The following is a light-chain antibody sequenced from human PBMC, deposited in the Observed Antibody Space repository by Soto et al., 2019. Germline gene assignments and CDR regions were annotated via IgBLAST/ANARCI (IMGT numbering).Light chain of an antibody. Sequence: EIVLTQSPGTLSLFPGERATLSCRASQSLITRYLAWYQQKPGQAPRLLIYGASSRATGIPDRFSGSGSGLDFSLPISTLEPETFAVYPSQQYGISPTFGQGTRLEIK. V-gene: IGKV3-20*01. J-gene: IGKJ5*01. CDR2: GAS. CDR3: QQYGISPT. CDR1: QSLITRY.